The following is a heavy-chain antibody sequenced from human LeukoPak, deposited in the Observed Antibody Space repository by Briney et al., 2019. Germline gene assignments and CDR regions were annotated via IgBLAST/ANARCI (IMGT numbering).Heavy chain of an antibody. CDR3: AKQTYDFWSGYSDSYYYYYMDV. J-gene: IGHJ6*03. V-gene: IGHV3-23*01. Sequence: PSETLSLTCTVSGGSISSSSYYWGWIRQPPGKGLEWVSAISGSGGSTYYADSVKGRFTISRDNSKNTLYLQMNSLRAEDTAVYYCAKQTYDFWSGYSDSYYYYYMDVWGKGTTVTVSS. CDR1: GGSISSSSYY. CDR2: ISGSGGST. D-gene: IGHD3-3*01.